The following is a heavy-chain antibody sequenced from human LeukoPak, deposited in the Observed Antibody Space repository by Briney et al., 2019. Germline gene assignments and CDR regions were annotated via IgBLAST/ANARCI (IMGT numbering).Heavy chain of an antibody. CDR3: AKDRGSRDIVVDTSSDY. CDR1: GFTFSSYA. Sequence: GGSLRLSCAASGFTFSSYAMSWVRQAPGKGLEWVSAISGSGGSTYYADSVKGRFTISRDNSKNTLYLQMNSPRAEDTAVYYCAKDRGSRDIVVDTSSDYWGQGTLVTVSS. J-gene: IGHJ4*02. D-gene: IGHD2-2*01. CDR2: ISGSGGST. V-gene: IGHV3-23*01.